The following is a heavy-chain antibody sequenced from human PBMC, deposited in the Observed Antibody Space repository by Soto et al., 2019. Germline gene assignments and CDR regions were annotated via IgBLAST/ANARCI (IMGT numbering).Heavy chain of an antibody. CDR3: ATVYCATTSCYAAFDY. J-gene: IGHJ4*02. V-gene: IGHV3-15*01. CDR2: IKTNSDGGTV. Sequence: PGGSLRLSCAASGFTFSNAWMSWVRQAPGKGLEWIGRIKTNSDGGTVDYASPVKGRFTISRDDSKSMLYLDLNSLKTEDTGVYFCATVYCATTSCYAAFDYWGKGTLVTVSS. D-gene: IGHD2-2*01. CDR1: GFTFSNAW.